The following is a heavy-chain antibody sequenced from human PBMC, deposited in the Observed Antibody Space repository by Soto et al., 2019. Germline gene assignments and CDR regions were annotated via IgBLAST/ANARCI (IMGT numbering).Heavy chain of an antibody. Sequence: VPLVQSGAEVKQPGSSVKVSCKASGGTFSSYAISWVRQAPGQGLEWMGGIIPIFGTANYAQKFQGRVTITADECTSTAYMELSSLRSEDRAVYYCARVGGDGYNQYFDYWGQGTLVTVSS. CDR1: GGTFSSYA. CDR2: IIPIFGTA. CDR3: ARVGGDGYNQYFDY. D-gene: IGHD5-12*01. V-gene: IGHV1-69*01. J-gene: IGHJ4*02.